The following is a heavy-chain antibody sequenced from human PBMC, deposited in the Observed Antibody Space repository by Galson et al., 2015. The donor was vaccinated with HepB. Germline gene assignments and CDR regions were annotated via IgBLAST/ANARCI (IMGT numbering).Heavy chain of an antibody. D-gene: IGHD6-19*01. J-gene: IGHJ3*02. CDR3: TRSDSSGWYGGPFDI. CDR2: ISYDGDNK. V-gene: IGHV3-30*03. CDR1: GFIFSNYG. Sequence: SLRLSCAVSGFIFSNYGMHWVRQAPGKGLEWVAPISYDGDNKYYADSVKGRFTISRYNFQNTLYLQMNSLRTDDAAVYYCTRSDSSGWYGGPFDIWGQGTVVTVSS.